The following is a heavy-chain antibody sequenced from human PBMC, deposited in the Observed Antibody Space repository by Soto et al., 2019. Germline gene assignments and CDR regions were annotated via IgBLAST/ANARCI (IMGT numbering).Heavy chain of an antibody. Sequence: GGSLRLSCAASGFIFSSYAMNWVRQAPGKGLEWVSGISGSGVSAYYADSVKGRFSISRDNSKNTLYLQMNSLIVEDTAIYYCVKVRGGFYTYYFVYWGQGALVAVSS. D-gene: IGHD3-10*01. J-gene: IGHJ4*02. CDR1: GFIFSSYA. CDR2: ISGSGVSA. V-gene: IGHV3-23*01. CDR3: VKVRGGFYTYYFVY.